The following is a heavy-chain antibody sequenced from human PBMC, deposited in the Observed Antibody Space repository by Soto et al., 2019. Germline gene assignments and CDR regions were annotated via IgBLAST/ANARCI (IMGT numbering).Heavy chain of an antibody. D-gene: IGHD1-26*01. V-gene: IGHV3-74*01. Sequence: GGSLRLSCAASGFTFSSYWMHWVRQAPGKGLVWVSRINKDGSITNYADSVKGRFTISRDNAKNTLYLQMNSLRAEDTAVYYCARMQGVATPLGIGCFDYWGQGTLVTVSS. CDR3: ARMQGVATPLGIGCFDY. CDR2: INKDGSIT. J-gene: IGHJ4*02. CDR1: GFTFSSYW.